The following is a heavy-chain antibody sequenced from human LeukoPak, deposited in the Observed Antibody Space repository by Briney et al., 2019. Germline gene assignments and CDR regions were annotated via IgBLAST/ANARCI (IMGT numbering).Heavy chain of an antibody. CDR3: TRGSGRYEY. V-gene: IGHV3-49*04. CDR1: GFTFGDFP. CDR2: IRARAYGGTA. J-gene: IGHJ4*02. D-gene: IGHD1-26*01. Sequence: GGSLRLSCTTSGFTFGDFPMTWVRQAPGKGLEWVGYIRARAYGGTAEYTASVKGRFIISRDDSKRIAYLQMSSLKPEDTAVYYCTRGSGRYEYWGQGTPVTVSS.